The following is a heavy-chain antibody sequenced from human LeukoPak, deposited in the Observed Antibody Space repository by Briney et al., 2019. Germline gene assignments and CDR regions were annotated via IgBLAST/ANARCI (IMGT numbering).Heavy chain of an antibody. CDR3: ARDGRSTDIVVVPAAIIGAYYFDY. J-gene: IGHJ4*02. Sequence: ASVKVSCKASGYTFTSYGISWVRQAPGQGLEWMGWISAYNGNTNCAQKLQGRVTMTTDTSTSTAYMELRSLRSDDTAVYYCARDGRSTDIVVVPAAIIGAYYFDYWGQGTLVTVSS. CDR1: GYTFTSYG. V-gene: IGHV1-18*01. CDR2: ISAYNGNT. D-gene: IGHD2-2*01.